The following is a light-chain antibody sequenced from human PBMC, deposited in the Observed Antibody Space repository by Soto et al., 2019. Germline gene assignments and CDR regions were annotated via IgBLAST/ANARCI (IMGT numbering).Light chain of an antibody. CDR1: SSDVGDYKY. J-gene: IGLJ1*01. Sequence: QSALTQPASVSGSPGQSITISCTGTSSDVGDYKYVSWYQQHPDKAPKLIIFVNSNRPSGISNRFSASKSGNTASLTISGLQAEDEADYYCSSYTSSDTPYVFGIGTKLTVL. CDR3: SSYTSSDTPYV. CDR2: VNS. V-gene: IGLV2-14*01.